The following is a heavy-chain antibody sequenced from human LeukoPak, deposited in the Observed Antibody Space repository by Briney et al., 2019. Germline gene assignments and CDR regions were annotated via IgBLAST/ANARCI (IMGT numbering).Heavy chain of an antibody. V-gene: IGHV1-18*04. CDR2: ISAYNGNT. CDR1: GYTFTGYY. CDR3: ARVHYYGSGSYFGRYNWFDP. D-gene: IGHD3-10*01. J-gene: IGHJ5*02. Sequence: ASVKVSCKASGYTFTGYYMHWVRQAPGQGLEWMGWISAYNGNTNYAQKLQGRVTMTTDTSTSTAYMELRSLRSDDTAVYYCARVHYYGSGSYFGRYNWFDPWGQGTLVTVSS.